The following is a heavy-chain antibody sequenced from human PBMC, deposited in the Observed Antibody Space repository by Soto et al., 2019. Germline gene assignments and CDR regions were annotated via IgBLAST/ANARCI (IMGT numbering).Heavy chain of an antibody. CDR3: ARTCTSCYDAFDI. V-gene: IGHV3-48*01. D-gene: IGHD2-2*01. CDR1: GFTFSSYS. CDR2: ISSSSSTI. Sequence: GGSLRLSCAASGFTFSSYSMNWVRQAPGKGLEWVSYISSSSSTIYYADSVKGRFTISRDNAKNSLYLQMNSLRAEDTAVYYCARTCTSCYDAFDIWGQGTMVTVSS. J-gene: IGHJ3*02.